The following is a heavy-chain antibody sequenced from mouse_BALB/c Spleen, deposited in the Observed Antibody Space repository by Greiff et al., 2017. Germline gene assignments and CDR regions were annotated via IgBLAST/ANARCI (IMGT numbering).Heavy chain of an antibody. CDR3: ARIDGYDVGFAY. J-gene: IGHJ3*01. V-gene: IGHV14-3*02. Sequence: VQLQQSGAELVKPGASVKLSCTASGFYIKDTYMHWVKQRPEQGLEWIGRIDPANGNTKYDPKFQGKATITADTSSNTAYLQLSSLTSEDTAVYYCARIDGYDVGFAYWGQGTLVTVSA. CDR2: IDPANGNT. D-gene: IGHD2-2*01. CDR1: GFYIKDTY.